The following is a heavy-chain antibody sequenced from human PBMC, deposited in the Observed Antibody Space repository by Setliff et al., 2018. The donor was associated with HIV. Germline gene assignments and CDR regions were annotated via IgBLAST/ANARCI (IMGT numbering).Heavy chain of an antibody. J-gene: IGHJ6*02. CDR2: FYHTGST. V-gene: IGHV4-59*11. CDR3: ARAQGLELRSDYYFYGMDV. CDR1: GGSIRSHY. Sequence: SETLSLTCTVSGGSIRSHYWSWIRQPPGKGLEWIGSFYHTGSTHYNPSLKSRTTMSLDTSRNQVSLKLSSVSAADTAVYYCARAQGLELRSDYYFYGMDVWCQGTTVTVSS. D-gene: IGHD1-7*01.